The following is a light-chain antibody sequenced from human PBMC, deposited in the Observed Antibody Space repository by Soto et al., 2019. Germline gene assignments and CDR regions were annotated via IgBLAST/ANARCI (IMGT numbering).Light chain of an antibody. CDR2: GAS. J-gene: IGKJ4*01. CDR3: QQYDVWPALT. Sequence: EKVMTQSPVTLSVSPGERVTLSCRASQSVGSKLAWHQQKPGQAPRLLIYGASNRATGTPVRFSGSGSGTEFTLTISSLQSEDSGVYYCQQYDVWPALTFGGGTKVEIK. CDR1: QSVGSK. V-gene: IGKV3-15*01.